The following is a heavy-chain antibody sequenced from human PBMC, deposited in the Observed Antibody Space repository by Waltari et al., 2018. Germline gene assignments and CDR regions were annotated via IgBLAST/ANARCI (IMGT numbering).Heavy chain of an antibody. V-gene: IGHV1-69*10. CDR3: ASFIPYYGSGSYSFDY. CDR2: IIPILGIA. D-gene: IGHD3-10*01. CDR1: GGNFSSYA. J-gene: IGHJ4*02. Sequence: QVQLVQSGAEVKKPGSSVKVSCKDSGGNFSSYAISWVLRAPGQGLEWMGGIIPILGIANYAQKFQGRVTITADKSTSTAYMELSSLRSEDTAVYYCASFIPYYGSGSYSFDYWGQGTLVTVSS.